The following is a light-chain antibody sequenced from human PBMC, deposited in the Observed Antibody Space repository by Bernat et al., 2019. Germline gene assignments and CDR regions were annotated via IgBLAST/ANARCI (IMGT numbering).Light chain of an antibody. CDR3: QQRANWLNT. CDR2: DAS. J-gene: IGKJ2*01. CDR1: QSVSSY. V-gene: IGKV3-11*01. Sequence: EIVLTQSPATLSLSPGERATLSCRTSQSVSSYLAWYQHKPGQAPRLLIYDASNRATGIPARFSGSGSGTDFTLTITSLEPEDFAVYYCQQRANWLNTFGQVTKLAIK.